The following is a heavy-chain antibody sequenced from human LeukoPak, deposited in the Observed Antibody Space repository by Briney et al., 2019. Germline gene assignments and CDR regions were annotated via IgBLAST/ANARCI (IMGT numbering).Heavy chain of an antibody. D-gene: IGHD6-19*01. CDR2: IYYSGST. CDR1: GDSIRNFY. J-gene: IGHJ4*02. CDR3: ARETVAGTGYFDY. V-gene: IGHV4-59*01. Sequence: SETLSLTCTVSGDSIRNFYWNWVRQPPGKGLEWIGYIYYSGSTNYNPSLKSRVTISVDTSKNQFSLKLSSVTAADTAVYYCARETVAGTGYFDYWGQGTLVTVSS.